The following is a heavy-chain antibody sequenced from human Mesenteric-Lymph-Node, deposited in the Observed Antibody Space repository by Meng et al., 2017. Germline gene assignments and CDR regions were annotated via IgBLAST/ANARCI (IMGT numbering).Heavy chain of an antibody. D-gene: IGHD6-19*01. CDR1: GFTFSSNW. CDR3: AGSTGWLLHY. CDR2: IKQNGSEK. Sequence: GESLKISCTASGFTFSSNWMIWVRQAPGKGLEWVANIKQNGSEKHYVDSVRGRFTISRDNAKNSLDLQMNSLRPEDTAVYYCAGSTGWLLHYWGQGTLVTVSS. V-gene: IGHV3-7*01. J-gene: IGHJ4*02.